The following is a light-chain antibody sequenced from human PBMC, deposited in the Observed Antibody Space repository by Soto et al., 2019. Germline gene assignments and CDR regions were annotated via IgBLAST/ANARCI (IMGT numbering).Light chain of an antibody. CDR1: SSDVGGYNY. V-gene: IGLV2-14*01. CDR3: FSYTTSSTLV. J-gene: IGLJ3*02. CDR2: EVS. Sequence: QSVLTQPASVSGSPGQSITISCTGTSSDVGGYNYVSWYQQHPAKAPKLMIYEVSNRPSGVSHRFSGAKSGNAASLTISGLQAEDEADYYCFSYTTSSTLVFGGGTKLTVL.